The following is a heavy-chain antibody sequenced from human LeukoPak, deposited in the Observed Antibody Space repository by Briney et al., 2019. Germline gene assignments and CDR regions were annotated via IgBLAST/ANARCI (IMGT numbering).Heavy chain of an antibody. CDR2: IYYSGST. D-gene: IGHD1-1*01. Sequence: PSETLSLTCTVSGGSISSYYWSWIRQPPGKGLEWIGYIYYSGSTNYNPSLKSRVTISVDTSTNQFSLKLSSVTAADTAVYYCAITQLAAASDAFDIWGQGTMVTVSS. CDR3: AITQLAAASDAFDI. J-gene: IGHJ3*02. V-gene: IGHV4-59*01. CDR1: GGSISSYY.